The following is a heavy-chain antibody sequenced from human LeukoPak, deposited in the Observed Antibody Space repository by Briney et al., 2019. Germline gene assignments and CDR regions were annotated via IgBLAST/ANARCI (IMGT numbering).Heavy chain of an antibody. D-gene: IGHD3-10*01. J-gene: IGHJ4*02. CDR2: IYHSGST. CDR1: GGSISSYY. V-gene: IGHV4-59*12. CDR3: ARKDYYGSGRLAEQPDY. Sequence: SETLSLTCTVSGGSISSYYWSWIRQPPGKGLEWIGEIYHSGSTNYNPSLKSRVTMSVDKSKNQFSLKLSSVTAADTAVYYCARKDYYGSGRLAEQPDYWGQGTLVTVSS.